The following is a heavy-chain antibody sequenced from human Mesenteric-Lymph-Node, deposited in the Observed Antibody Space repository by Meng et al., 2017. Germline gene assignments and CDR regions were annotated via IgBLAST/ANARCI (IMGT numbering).Heavy chain of an antibody. D-gene: IGHD3-9*01. CDR3: AKGRGYFDWLVSDYYGMDV. Sequence: GESLKISCAASGFTFSSYAMSWVRQAPGKGLEWVSAISGSGGSTYYADSVKGRFTISRDNSKNTLYLQMNSLRAEDTAVYYCAKGRGYFDWLVSDYYGMDVWGQGTTVTVSS. CDR2: ISGSGGST. V-gene: IGHV3-23*01. J-gene: IGHJ6*02. CDR1: GFTFSSYA.